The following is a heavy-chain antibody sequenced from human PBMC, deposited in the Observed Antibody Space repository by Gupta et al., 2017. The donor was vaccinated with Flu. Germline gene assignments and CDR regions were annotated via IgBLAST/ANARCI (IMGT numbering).Heavy chain of an antibody. Sequence: QVQLVESGGGVVQPGRSLRLSCAASGFTFSSYGMHWVRQAPGKGLEWVAVIWYDGSNKYDADSVKGRFTISRDNSKNTLYLQMNSLRAEDTAVYYCARSWAQNKEEMATIPIDYWGQGTLVTVSS. V-gene: IGHV3-33*01. CDR2: IWYDGSNK. J-gene: IGHJ4*02. CDR1: GFTFSSYG. CDR3: ARSWAQNKEEMATIPIDY. D-gene: IGHD5-12*01.